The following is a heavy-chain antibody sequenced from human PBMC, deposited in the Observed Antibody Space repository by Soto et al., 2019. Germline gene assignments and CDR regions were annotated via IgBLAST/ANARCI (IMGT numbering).Heavy chain of an antibody. D-gene: IGHD1-26*01. CDR2: INAGNGNT. Sequence: ASVKVSCKXSGYTFTSYAMHWVRQAPGQRLEWMGWINAGNGNTKYSQKFQGRVTITRDTSASTAYMELSSLRSEDTAVYYCARVRYSGSYFAFDIWGQGAMVTVSS. CDR1: GYTFTSYA. V-gene: IGHV1-3*01. J-gene: IGHJ3*02. CDR3: ARVRYSGSYFAFDI.